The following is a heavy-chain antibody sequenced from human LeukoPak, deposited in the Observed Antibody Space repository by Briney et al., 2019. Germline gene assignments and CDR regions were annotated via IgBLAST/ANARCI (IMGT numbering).Heavy chain of an antibody. CDR2: IIPIFGTA. J-gene: IGHJ5*02. D-gene: IGHD1-14*01. CDR3: ARGWGASENPPWFDP. V-gene: IGHV1-69*05. Sequence: ASVKVSCKASGGTFSSYAISWVRQAPGQGLEWMWGIIPIFGTANYAQKFQGRVTITTDESTSTAYMELSSLRSEDTAVYYCARGWGASENPPWFDPWGQGTLVTVSS. CDR1: GGTFSSYA.